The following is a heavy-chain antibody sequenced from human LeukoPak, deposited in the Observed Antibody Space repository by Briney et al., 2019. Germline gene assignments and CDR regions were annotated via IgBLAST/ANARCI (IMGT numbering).Heavy chain of an antibody. D-gene: IGHD5-18*01. CDR3: ARQRDTASVGAFDI. V-gene: IGHV4-39*01. Sequence: PSETLSLTCTVSGGSIRSNTNYWGWNSSNYWGWIRQPPGKGLEWIGSIHYSGTTYCNPSLQSRLTISVDASKNQFSLKVTSVTATDTALYYCARQRDTASVGAFDIWGQGTMVTVSS. CDR2: IHYSGTT. CDR1: GGSIRSNTNYWGWNSSNY. J-gene: IGHJ3*02.